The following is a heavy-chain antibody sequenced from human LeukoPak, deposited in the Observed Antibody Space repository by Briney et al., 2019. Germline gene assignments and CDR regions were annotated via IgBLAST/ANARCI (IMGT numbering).Heavy chain of an antibody. CDR1: GGTFSSYA. CDR2: IIPIFGTA. CDR3: ARDPGVGATRGIWFDP. V-gene: IGHV1-69*01. J-gene: IGHJ5*02. Sequence: GASVKVCCKASGGTFSSYAISWVRQAPGQGLEWMGGIIPIFGTANYAQKFQGRVTITSDESKSTAYMELSSLRSEDTAVYYCARDPGVGATRGIWFDPWGQGTLVTVSS. D-gene: IGHD1-26*01.